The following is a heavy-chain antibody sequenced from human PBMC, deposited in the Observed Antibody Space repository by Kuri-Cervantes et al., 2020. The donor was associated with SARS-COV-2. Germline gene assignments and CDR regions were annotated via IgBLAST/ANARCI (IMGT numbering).Heavy chain of an antibody. D-gene: IGHD3-22*01. CDR1: GFTFSSYD. V-gene: IGHV3-13*04. Sequence: GGSLRLSCAASGFTFSSYDMHWVRQATGKGLEWVSAIGTAGDTYYPGSVKGRFTISRENAKNSWYLQMNSLRAGDTAVYYCARGYYDSSGYPLGWYFDLWGRGTLVTVSS. CDR3: ARGYYDSSGYPLGWYFDL. J-gene: IGHJ2*01. CDR2: IGTAGDT.